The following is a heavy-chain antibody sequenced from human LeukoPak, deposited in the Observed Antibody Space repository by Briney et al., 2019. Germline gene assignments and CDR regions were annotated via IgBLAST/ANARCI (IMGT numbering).Heavy chain of an antibody. CDR1: GGSISSYY. CDR3: ARVRNNWNYNWFDP. V-gene: IGHV4-59*01. D-gene: IGHD1-7*01. CDR2: IYYSGST. Sequence: PSETLSLTRTVSGGSISSYYWSWIRQPPGKGLEWIGYIYYSGSTNYNPSLKSRVTISVDTSKNQFSLKLSSVTAADTAVYYCARVRNNWNYNWFDPWGQGTLVTVSS. J-gene: IGHJ5*02.